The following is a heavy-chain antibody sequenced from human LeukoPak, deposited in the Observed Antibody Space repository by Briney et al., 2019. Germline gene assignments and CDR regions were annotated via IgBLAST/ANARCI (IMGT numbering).Heavy chain of an antibody. D-gene: IGHD6-19*01. Sequence: SETLSLTCTVSGGSISSYYWSWIRQPPGKGLEWIGYIYYSGSTNYNPSLKSRVTISVDTSKNQFSLKLSCVTAADTAVYYCARGVAVAGYYFDYWGQGTLVTVSS. J-gene: IGHJ4*02. CDR1: GGSISSYY. V-gene: IGHV4-59*01. CDR2: IYYSGST. CDR3: ARGVAVAGYYFDY.